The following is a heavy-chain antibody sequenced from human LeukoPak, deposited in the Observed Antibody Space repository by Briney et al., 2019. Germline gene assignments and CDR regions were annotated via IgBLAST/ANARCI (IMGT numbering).Heavy chain of an antibody. J-gene: IGHJ4*02. CDR1: GFTFSSYW. D-gene: IGHD2-2*03. CDR3: ASPNFGYCSSTSCYLDY. Sequence: GGSLRLSCVASGFTFSSYWMHWVRQAPGKGLAWVSRINSDGSTTTYADSVKGRFTISRDNAKNTLHLQMNSLRAEDTAVYYCASPNFGYCSSTSCYLDYWGQGTLVTVSS. CDR2: INSDGSTT. V-gene: IGHV3-74*01.